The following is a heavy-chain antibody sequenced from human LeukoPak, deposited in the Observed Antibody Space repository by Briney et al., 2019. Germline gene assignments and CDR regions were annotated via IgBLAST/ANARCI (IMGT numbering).Heavy chain of an antibody. V-gene: IGHV4-59*08. D-gene: IGHD3-16*02. CDR2: IYVTGH. CDR1: GGSIGTFY. Sequence: PSETLSLTCTVSGGSIGTFYWSWIRQSPGKGLEWIGYIYVTGHRYNPYLQSRVTISVDRSRNQFFLKLSSVTAADTAVYYCARHIGGGIEDMDVWGKGTKVIVSS. CDR3: ARHIGGGIEDMDV. J-gene: IGHJ6*03.